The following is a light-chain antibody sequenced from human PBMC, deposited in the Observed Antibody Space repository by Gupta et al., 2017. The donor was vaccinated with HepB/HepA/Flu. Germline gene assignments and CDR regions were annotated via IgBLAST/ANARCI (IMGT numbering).Light chain of an antibody. CDR3: QSYDSSLSGSKV. CDR2: GHA. V-gene: IGLV1-40*01. Sequence: QSVLTQPPSVSGSPGQRVTISCTGGSSNIGAGYDVHWYQQLPGTAPKLLIYGHANRPSGVPDRFSGSKSGTSASLAITGLQAEDEADYYCQSYDSSLSGSKVFGGGTKLTVL. CDR1: SSNIGAGYD. J-gene: IGLJ3*02.